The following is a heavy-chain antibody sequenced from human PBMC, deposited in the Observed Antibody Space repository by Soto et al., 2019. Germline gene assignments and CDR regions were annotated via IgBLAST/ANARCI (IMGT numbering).Heavy chain of an antibody. V-gene: IGHV3-30*18. CDR3: AKDPGGRYNWNFFDY. CDR1: GFTFSSYG. Sequence: GGSLRLSCAASGFTFSSYGMHCVRQAPGKGLEWVAVISYDGSNKYYADSVKGRFTISRDNSKNTLYLQMNSLRAEDTAVYYCAKDPGGRYNWNFFDYWGQGTLVTVSS. D-gene: IGHD1-20*01. J-gene: IGHJ4*02. CDR2: ISYDGSNK.